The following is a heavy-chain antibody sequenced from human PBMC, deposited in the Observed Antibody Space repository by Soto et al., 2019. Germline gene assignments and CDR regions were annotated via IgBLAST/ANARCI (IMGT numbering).Heavy chain of an antibody. J-gene: IGHJ4*02. CDR3: AKEIRAYSSSWSFDY. CDR1: GFTFSSYG. CDR2: ISYDGSIQ. D-gene: IGHD6-13*01. V-gene: IGHV3-30*18. Sequence: GGSLRLSCAASGFTFSSYGMHWVRQAPGEGLEWVVVISYDGSIQYYTDSAKGRFTISRDNSKSTLYLQMNSLRAEDTAVYYCAKEIRAYSSSWSFDYWGQGTRVTVSS.